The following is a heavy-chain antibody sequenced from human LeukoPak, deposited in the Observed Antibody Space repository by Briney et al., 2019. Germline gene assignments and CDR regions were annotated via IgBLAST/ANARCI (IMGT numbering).Heavy chain of an antibody. D-gene: IGHD3-10*01. Sequence: SETLSLTCTVSGYSISSGYYWGWIRQPPGKGLEWIGSIYHSGSTYYNPSLKSRVTISVDTSKNQFSLKLSSVTAADTAVYSCARGSVRGEFDPWGQGTLVTVSS. CDR1: GYSISSGYY. J-gene: IGHJ5*02. CDR3: ARGSVRGEFDP. CDR2: IYHSGST. V-gene: IGHV4-38-2*02.